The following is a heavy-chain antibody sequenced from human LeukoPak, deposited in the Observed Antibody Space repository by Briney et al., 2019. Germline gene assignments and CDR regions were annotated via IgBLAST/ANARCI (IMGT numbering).Heavy chain of an antibody. D-gene: IGHD4-17*01. CDR3: ARFLHYGDYYFDY. CDR2: ISYDGSNK. J-gene: IGHJ4*02. CDR1: GFTFSSYG. V-gene: IGHV3-30*03. Sequence: GRSLRLSCAASGFTFSSYGMHWVRQAPGKGLEWVAVISYDGSNKYYADSVKGRFTISRHNSKNTLYLQMNSLRAEDTAVYYCARFLHYGDYYFDYWGQGTLVTVSS.